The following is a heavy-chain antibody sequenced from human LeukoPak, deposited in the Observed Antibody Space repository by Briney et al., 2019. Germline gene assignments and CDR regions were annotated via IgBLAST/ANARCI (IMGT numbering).Heavy chain of an antibody. V-gene: IGHV4-34*01. CDR3: ARGAGGPVVPAHYFDY. CDR1: GGSFSGYY. D-gene: IGHD2-2*01. CDR2: INHSGST. J-gene: IGHJ4*02. Sequence: SETLSLTCAVYGGSFSGYYWSWIRQPPGKGLEWIGEINHSGSTNYNPSLKSRVTISVDTSKNQFSLKLSSVTAAGTAVYYCARGAGGPVVPAHYFDYWGQGTLVTVSS.